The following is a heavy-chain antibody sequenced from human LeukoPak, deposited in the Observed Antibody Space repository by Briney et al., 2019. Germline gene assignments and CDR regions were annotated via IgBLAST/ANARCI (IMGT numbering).Heavy chain of an antibody. D-gene: IGHD3-22*01. CDR3: ARAPRYYYDSSGYNGVFH. J-gene: IGHJ4*02. CDR1: GYTFTSYY. V-gene: IGHV1-46*01. Sequence: ASVKVSCKASGYTFTSYYMHWVRQAPGQGLEWMGIINPSGGSTSYAQKFQGRVTMTRDTSTSTVYMELGSLRSEDTAVYYCARAPRYYYDSSGYNGVFHWGQGTLVTVSS. CDR2: INPSGGST.